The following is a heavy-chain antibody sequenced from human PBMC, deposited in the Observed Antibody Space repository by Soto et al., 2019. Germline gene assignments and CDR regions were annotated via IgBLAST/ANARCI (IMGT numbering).Heavy chain of an antibody. D-gene: IGHD2-15*01. V-gene: IGHV3-33*01. CDR2: IWYDGSNE. CDR3: ARNRYCSGGSCYHFDH. CDR1: GFTFSSYG. J-gene: IGHJ4*02. Sequence: GGSLRLSCAASGFTFSSYGMHWVRQAPGKGLEWVAVIWYDGSNEYYADSVKGRFTISRDNSKNTLYLQMNSLRAEDTAVYYCARNRYCSGGSCYHFDHWGQGTLVTVSS.